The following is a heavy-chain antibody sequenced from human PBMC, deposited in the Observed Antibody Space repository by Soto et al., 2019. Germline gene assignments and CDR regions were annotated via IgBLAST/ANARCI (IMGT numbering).Heavy chain of an antibody. CDR2: MNPNSGNT. CDR1: GYTFTSYD. CDR3: ARGLSENIVVVPAATIYYYYYMDV. V-gene: IGHV1-8*01. J-gene: IGHJ6*03. Sequence: GASVKVSCKASGYTFTSYDINWVRQATGQGLEWMGWMNPNSGNTGYAQKFQGRVTMTRNTSISTAYMELSSLRSEDTAVYYCARGLSENIVVVPAATIYYYYYMDVWGKGTTVTVSS. D-gene: IGHD2-2*01.